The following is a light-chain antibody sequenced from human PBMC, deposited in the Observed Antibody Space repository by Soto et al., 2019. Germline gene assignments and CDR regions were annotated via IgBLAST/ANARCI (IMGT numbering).Light chain of an antibody. CDR2: YDS. Sequence: SYELTQPPSVSVAPGKTARITCGGNNIGSKSVHWYKQKPGQAPVLVIYYDSDRPSGIPERFSGSNSGNTATLTISRVEAGDEADYYCQVWDSSSDLHVVFGGGTKLTVL. CDR1: NIGSKS. CDR3: QVWDSSSDLHVV. V-gene: IGLV3-21*04. J-gene: IGLJ2*01.